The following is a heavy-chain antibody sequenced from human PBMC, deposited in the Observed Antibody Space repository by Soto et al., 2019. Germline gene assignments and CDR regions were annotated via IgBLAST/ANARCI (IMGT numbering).Heavy chain of an antibody. CDR1: GYTFSSSG. CDR3: ARVSSNYYEADRGDY. Sequence: QVQLVQSGAEVKKPGASVKVSCKASGYTFSSSGISWVRQAPGQGLEWMGWISGYNGNTNYGQKFQGRVTMTTDTYTRTAYMELRSLRFDDTAVYYCARVSSNYYEADRGDYWGQGTLVTVSS. D-gene: IGHD3-22*01. V-gene: IGHV1-18*01. CDR2: ISGYNGNT. J-gene: IGHJ4*02.